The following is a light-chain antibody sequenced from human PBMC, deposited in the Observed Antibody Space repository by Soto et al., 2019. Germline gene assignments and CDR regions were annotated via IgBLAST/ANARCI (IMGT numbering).Light chain of an antibody. J-gene: IGKJ1*01. CDR1: QSISSY. CDR3: QQTYSTTQT. V-gene: IGKV1-39*01. CDR2: AAS. Sequence: DIQMTQSPSSLSASVGDRGTITCRASQSISSYLNWYQQKLGKAPKVLIYAASSLQSGVPSRFSGSGSGTEFTLTISSLQPEDFTTYYCQQTYSTTQTFGQGTKVEIK.